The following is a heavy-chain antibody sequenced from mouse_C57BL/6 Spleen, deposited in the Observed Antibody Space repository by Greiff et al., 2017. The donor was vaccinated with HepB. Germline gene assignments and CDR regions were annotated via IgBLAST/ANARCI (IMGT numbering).Heavy chain of an antibody. CDR1: DYTFTSYW. CDR3: ARLGYYGSMAY. J-gene: IGHJ3*01. Sequence: VQLQQPGAELVKPGASVKLSCKASDYTFTSYWMQWVKQRPGQGLEWIGEIDPSDSYTNYNQKFKGKATLTVDTSSSTAYMQLSSLTSEDSAVYYCARLGYYGSMAYWGQGTLVTVSA. D-gene: IGHD1-1*01. CDR2: IDPSDSYT. V-gene: IGHV1-50*01.